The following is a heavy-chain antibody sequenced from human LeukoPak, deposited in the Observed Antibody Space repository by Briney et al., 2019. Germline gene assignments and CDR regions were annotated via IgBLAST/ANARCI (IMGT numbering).Heavy chain of an antibody. CDR2: INDSGGST. V-gene: IGHV3-23*01. D-gene: IGHD3-22*01. CDR1: GFTSGIYA. J-gene: IGHJ4*02. CDR3: AKSAMSDSSGYYFDS. Sequence: QPGGSLRLSCAASGFTSGIYAMSWVRHAPGKGLDWVSTINDSGGSTYYADSVKGRFTISRDNSYNTLYLQMNSLRAEDTAVYYCAKSAMSDSSGYYFDSWGQGTLVTVSS.